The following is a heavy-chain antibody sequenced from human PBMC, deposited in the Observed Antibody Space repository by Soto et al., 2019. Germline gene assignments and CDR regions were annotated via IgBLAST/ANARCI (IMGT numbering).Heavy chain of an antibody. V-gene: IGHV4-61*01. CDR1: GGSVSSGSYY. D-gene: IGHD3-22*01. Sequence: QVQLQESGPGLVKPSETLSLTCTVSGGSVSSGSYYWSWIRQPPGKGLGWIGYIYYSGSTNYNPSLKSRVTISVDTSTNQFSLKLSSVTAADTAVYYCARGLSPTYYYDSSGYWVDYWGQGTLVTVSS. J-gene: IGHJ4*02. CDR3: ARGLSPTYYYDSSGYWVDY. CDR2: IYYSGST.